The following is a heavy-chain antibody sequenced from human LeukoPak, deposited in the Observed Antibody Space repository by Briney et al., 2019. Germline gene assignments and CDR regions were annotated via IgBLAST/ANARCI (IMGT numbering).Heavy chain of an antibody. D-gene: IGHD6-13*01. J-gene: IGHJ4*02. CDR3: ARDSAAAIDY. V-gene: IGHV4-59*01. CDR1: GGSISSYY. CDR2: TYYSGST. Sequence: SETLSLTCTVSGGSISSYYWSWIRQPPGKGLEWIGYTYYSGSTNYNPSLKSRVTISVDTSKNQFSLKLSSVTAADTAVYYCARDSAAAIDYWGQGTLVTVSS.